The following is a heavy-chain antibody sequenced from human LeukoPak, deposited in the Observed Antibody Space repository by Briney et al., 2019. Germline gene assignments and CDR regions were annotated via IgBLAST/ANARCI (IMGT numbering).Heavy chain of an antibody. Sequence: PGRSLRLSCAASGFTFSSYAMHRVRQAPGKGLEWVAVISYDGSNKYYADSVKGRFTISRDNSKNTLYLQMNSLRAEDTAVYYCARDILTGSQSRFQHWGQGTLVTVSS. CDR2: ISYDGSNK. CDR1: GFTFSSYA. D-gene: IGHD3-9*01. V-gene: IGHV3-30-3*01. CDR3: ARDILTGSQSRFQH. J-gene: IGHJ1*01.